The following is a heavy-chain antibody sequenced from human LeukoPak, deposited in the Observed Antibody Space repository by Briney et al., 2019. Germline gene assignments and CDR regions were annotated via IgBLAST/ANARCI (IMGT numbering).Heavy chain of an antibody. CDR1: GFTFSKYW. D-gene: IGHD1-26*01. CDR2: INPEETTI. V-gene: IGHV3-74*01. CDR3: GRGGAGLADY. J-gene: IGHJ4*02. Sequence: GGSLRLSCTVSGFTFSKYWMHWVRQAPGKGLVWVSRINPEETTINYADSVKGRFTISRDSAQSTLYLQMDSLRPEDSALYYCGRGGAGLADYWGPGTLVTVSS.